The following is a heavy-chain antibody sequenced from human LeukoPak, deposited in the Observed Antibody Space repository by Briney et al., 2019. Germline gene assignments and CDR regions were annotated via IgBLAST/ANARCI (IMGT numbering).Heavy chain of an antibody. D-gene: IGHD3-16*01. CDR3: ARLNQGESLDY. CDR1: GGSISSSSYY. CDR2: IYYSGST. J-gene: IGHJ4*02. Sequence: SETLSLTCTVSGGSISSSSYYWGWIRQPPGKGLEWIGSIYYSGSTYYNPSLKSRVTISVDTSKNQFSLKLSSVTAADTAVYYCARLNQGESLDYWGQGTLVTVPS. V-gene: IGHV4-39*01.